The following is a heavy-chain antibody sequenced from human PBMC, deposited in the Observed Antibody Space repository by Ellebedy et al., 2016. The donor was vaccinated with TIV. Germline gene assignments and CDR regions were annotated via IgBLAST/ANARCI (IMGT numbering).Heavy chain of an antibody. Sequence: GGSLRLXXKGSGYSFTSYWIGWVRQMPGKGLEWMGRIDPSDSYTNYSPSFQGHVTISADKSISTAYLQWSSLKASDTAMYYCARRGVTTGDYWGQGTLVTVSS. CDR2: IDPSDSYT. J-gene: IGHJ4*02. D-gene: IGHD4-17*01. V-gene: IGHV5-10-1*01. CDR3: ARRGVTTGDY. CDR1: GYSFTSYW.